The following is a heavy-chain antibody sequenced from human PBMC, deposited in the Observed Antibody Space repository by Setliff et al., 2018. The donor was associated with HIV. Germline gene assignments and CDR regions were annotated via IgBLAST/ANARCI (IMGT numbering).Heavy chain of an antibody. CDR2: ISSGSDYI. V-gene: IGHV3-21*01. D-gene: IGHD1-26*01. J-gene: IGHJ4*02. CDR1: GFTFSSYS. Sequence: LRLSCAASGFTFSSYSMNWVRQAPGKGLEWVSSISSGSDYIYYADSVRGRFTISRDNAKNSLYLQMNSLRVEDTAVYYCARDFGSWLYGGSHWGFDHWGQGTLVTVSS. CDR3: ARDFGSWLYGGSHWGFDH.